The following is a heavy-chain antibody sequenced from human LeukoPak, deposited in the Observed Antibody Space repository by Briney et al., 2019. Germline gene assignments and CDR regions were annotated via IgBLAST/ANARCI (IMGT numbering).Heavy chain of an antibody. Sequence: PGGSLRLSCAASGFTFSSYWMSWVRQAPGKGLEWVANINQGGSEKYYVDSVKGRFTISRDNAKNSLYLQMNSLRAEDTAVYYCAKGVEMATTPLFDYWGQGTLVTVSS. V-gene: IGHV3-7*03. CDR2: INQGGSEK. CDR1: GFTFSSYW. CDR3: AKGVEMATTPLFDY. D-gene: IGHD5-24*01. J-gene: IGHJ4*02.